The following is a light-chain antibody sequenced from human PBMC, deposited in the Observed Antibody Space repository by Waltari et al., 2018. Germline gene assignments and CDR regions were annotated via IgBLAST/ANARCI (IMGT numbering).Light chain of an antibody. CDR3: QQYNNLTPLVT. CDR1: QGVISD. CDR2: GAF. V-gene: IGKV3D-15*01. Sequence: VMTQSPASLSVSPGDIASLSSRASQGVISDVAWYLQKPGQAPRLLNYGAFTRATGSPARFSGTGSGTEFTLTISTRLSEDFAGYYCQQYNNLTPLVTFGPGTKVDMK. J-gene: IGKJ3*01.